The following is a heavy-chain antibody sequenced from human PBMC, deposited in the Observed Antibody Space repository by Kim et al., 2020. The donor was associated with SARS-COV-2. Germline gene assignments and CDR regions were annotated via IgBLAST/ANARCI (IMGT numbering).Heavy chain of an antibody. CDR2: ISSSSSTI. V-gene: IGHV3-48*02. D-gene: IGHD2-2*01. CDR3: ARTAATYYYYYYGMDV. J-gene: IGHJ6*04. CDR1: GFTFSSYS. Sequence: GGSLRLSCAASGFTFSSYSMNWVRQAPGKGLEWVSYISSSSSTIYYADSVKGRFTISRDNAKNSLYLQMNSLRDEDTAVYYCARTAATYYYYYYGMDVWGKGTTVTVSS.